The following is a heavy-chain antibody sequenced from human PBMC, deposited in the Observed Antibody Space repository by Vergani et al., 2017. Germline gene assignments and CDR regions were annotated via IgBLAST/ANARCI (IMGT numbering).Heavy chain of an antibody. V-gene: IGHV4-34*01. J-gene: IGHJ4*02. CDR3: ARRDYSSACFDY. D-gene: IGHD6-25*01. CDR1: GGSFSGYY. CDR2: INHSGST. Sequence: QVQLQQWGAGLLKPSETLSLTCAVYGGSFSGYYWSWIRQPPGKGLEWIGEINHSGSTNYNPSLKSRVTISLATSKNQFSLKLRAVTAADTAVYYCARRDYSSACFDYWGQGTLVTVSS.